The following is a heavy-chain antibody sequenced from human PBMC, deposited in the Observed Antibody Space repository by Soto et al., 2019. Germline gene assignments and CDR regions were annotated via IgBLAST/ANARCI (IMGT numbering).Heavy chain of an antibody. CDR1: GYSVTSYW. CDR2: IYPGDSDT. Sequence: GESLKISCKGSGYSVTSYWIGWVRQMPGKGLEWMGIIYPGDSDTRYSPSFQGQVTISADKSISTAYLQWSSLKASDTAMYCCARHGIAAAGTFGMDVWGQGTTVTVSS. V-gene: IGHV5-51*01. CDR3: ARHGIAAAGTFGMDV. J-gene: IGHJ6*02. D-gene: IGHD6-13*01.